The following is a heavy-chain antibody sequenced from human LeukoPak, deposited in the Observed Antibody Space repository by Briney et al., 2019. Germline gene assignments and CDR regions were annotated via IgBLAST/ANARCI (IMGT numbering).Heavy chain of an antibody. V-gene: IGHV1-69*13. CDR3: ARAYCSGGSCYSARNWFDP. CDR2: IIPIFGTA. CDR1: GYTFTGYY. D-gene: IGHD2-15*01. J-gene: IGHJ5*02. Sequence: GASVKVSCKASGYTFTGYYIHWVRQAPGQGLEWVGGIIPIFGTANYAQKFQGRVTITADESTSTAYMELSSLRSEDTAVYYCARAYCSGGSCYSARNWFDPWGQGTLVTVSS.